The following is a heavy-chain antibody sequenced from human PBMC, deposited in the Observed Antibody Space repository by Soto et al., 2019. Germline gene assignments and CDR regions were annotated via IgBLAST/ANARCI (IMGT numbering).Heavy chain of an antibody. CDR3: ARIGVSSGHESPDFDS. CDR2: ISGFNGNT. D-gene: IGHD3-16*01. V-gene: IGHV1-18*01. J-gene: IGHJ4*02. CDR1: GYTFNFYG. Sequence: ASVKVSCKASGYTFNFYGITWVRRAPGQGLEWMGWISGFNGNTNYAADLQGRVTMTTDTSTSTAYMKLRGLRSDDTAVYYCARIGVSSGHESPDFDSWGQGTLVTVSS.